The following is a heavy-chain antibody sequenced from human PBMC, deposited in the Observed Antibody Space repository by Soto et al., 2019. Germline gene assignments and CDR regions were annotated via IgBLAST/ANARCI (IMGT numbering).Heavy chain of an antibody. J-gene: IGHJ5*02. V-gene: IGHV4-34*01. CDR1: GGSFSGYY. CDR3: ARLGYCSSTSCSGWFDT. D-gene: IGHD2-2*01. Sequence: SETLSLTCAVYGGSFSGYYWSWIRQPPGKGLEWIGEINHSGSTNYNPSLKSRVTISVDTSKNQFSLKLSSVTAADTAVYYCARLGYCSSTSCSGWFDTWGQGTLVTVSS. CDR2: INHSGST.